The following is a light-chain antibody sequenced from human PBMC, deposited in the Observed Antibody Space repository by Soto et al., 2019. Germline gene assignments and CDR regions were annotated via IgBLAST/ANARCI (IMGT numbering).Light chain of an antibody. Sequence: EIEVTQSPATLSVSPGERATLSCRASQSVSSTFAWYQRSPGQAPRLLIYGASTRATGIPARFTGSGSGTEFTLTISSLQSEDFALYYCQQYKDWPLTFGGGTKVEIK. J-gene: IGKJ4*01. CDR1: QSVSST. V-gene: IGKV3-15*01. CDR2: GAS. CDR3: QQYKDWPLT.